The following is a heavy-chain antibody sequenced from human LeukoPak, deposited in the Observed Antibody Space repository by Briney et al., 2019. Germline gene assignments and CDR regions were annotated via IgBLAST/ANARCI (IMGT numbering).Heavy chain of an antibody. CDR2: ISYDGTNK. CDR3: ARRDGYNLRGTYFYYLDV. V-gene: IGHV3-30*03. CDR1: GFTFRNFG. D-gene: IGHD5-24*01. J-gene: IGHJ6*03. Sequence: GGSLRLSCAASGFTFRNFGFHWVRQAPGKGLEWVGLISYDGTNKYYADSLKGRFTISRDNSQKTLYPQVDSLRAEDAAVYFCARRDGYNLRGTYFYYLDVWGKGTRVTVSS.